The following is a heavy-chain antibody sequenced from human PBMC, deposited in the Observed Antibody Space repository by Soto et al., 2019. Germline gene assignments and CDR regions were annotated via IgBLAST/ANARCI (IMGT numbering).Heavy chain of an antibody. Sequence: EVQLVESGGGLVQPGGSLRLSCAASGFTVSSNYMSWVRQAPGKGLEWVSVIYSGGSTYYADSVKGRFTISRHNPKNTLYLQMNSLRAEDTAVYYCARAAGYSSGWYSGYYYYYMDVWGKGTTVTVSS. D-gene: IGHD6-19*01. CDR3: ARAAGYSSGWYSGYYYYYMDV. CDR2: IYSGGST. V-gene: IGHV3-53*04. J-gene: IGHJ6*03. CDR1: GFTVSSNY.